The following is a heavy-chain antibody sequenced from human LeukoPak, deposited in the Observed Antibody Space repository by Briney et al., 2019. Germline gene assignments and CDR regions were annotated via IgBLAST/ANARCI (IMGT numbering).Heavy chain of an antibody. CDR2: INPNSGGT. J-gene: IGHJ4*02. D-gene: IGHD2-2*01. CDR3: ARDRSRVLDY. CDR1: GYTFTDYY. Sequence: ASVKVSCKASGYTFTDYYMHWVRQAPGQGLEWMGWINPNSGGTNYAQKFRGRVTMTRDTSISTVYMDPSRLRSDDTAVYYCARDRSRVLDYWGQGTLVTVSS. V-gene: IGHV1-2*02.